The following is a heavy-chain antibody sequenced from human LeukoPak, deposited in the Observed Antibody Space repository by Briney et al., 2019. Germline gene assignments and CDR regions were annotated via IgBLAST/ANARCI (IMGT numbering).Heavy chain of an antibody. CDR2: ISYDGSNK. CDR1: GFTFSSYA. D-gene: IGHD2-21*01. J-gene: IGHJ4*02. Sequence: GRSMRLSCAAYGFTFSSYAMHWVRQAPGKGLEWVAVISYDGSNKYYADSVKGRFTISRDNSKNTLYPQMNSLRAEDTAVYYCARDASYSHPFDYWGQGTLVTVSS. CDR3: ARDASYSHPFDY. V-gene: IGHV3-30*04.